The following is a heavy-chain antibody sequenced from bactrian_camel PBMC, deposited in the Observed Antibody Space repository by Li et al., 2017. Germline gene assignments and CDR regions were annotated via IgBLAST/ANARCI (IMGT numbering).Heavy chain of an antibody. CDR1: GFRFDGSD. Sequence: VQLVESGGGSVQAGGSLRLSCTASGFRFDGSDWGWYRQGPGRKCEVVSRTTSDSSTNYAGSVKGRFTISQDVPKNLVYLQMNDLKPEDTAMYYCAAGNSDFTLPEPYEYAYRGQGTQVTVS. CDR2: TTSDSST. D-gene: IGHD4*01. CDR3: AAGNSDFTLPEPYEYAY. J-gene: IGHJ4*01. V-gene: IGHV3S63*01.